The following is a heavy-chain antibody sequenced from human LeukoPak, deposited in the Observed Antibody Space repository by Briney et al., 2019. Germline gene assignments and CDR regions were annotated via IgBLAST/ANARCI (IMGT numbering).Heavy chain of an antibody. CDR1: GGSLSGYY. D-gene: IGHD2-15*01. Sequence: PSETLSLTCAVYGGSLSGYYWSWIRQPPGKGLEWIGEINHSGSTNYNPSLKSRVTISVDTSKNQFSLKQSSVTAADTAAYYCARVPYCSGGSCNYYYYYGMDVWGQGTTVTVSS. CDR2: INHSGST. J-gene: IGHJ6*02. V-gene: IGHV4-34*01. CDR3: ARVPYCSGGSCNYYYYYGMDV.